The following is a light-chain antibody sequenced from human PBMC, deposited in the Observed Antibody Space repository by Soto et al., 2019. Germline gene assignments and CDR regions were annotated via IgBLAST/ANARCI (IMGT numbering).Light chain of an antibody. V-gene: IGKV1-33*01. J-gene: IGKJ3*01. CDR3: QQYDNLLFP. CDR1: QDISNY. CDR2: DAS. Sequence: DIQMTQSPSSLSASVGDRVTITCQASQDISNYLNWYQQKPGKSPKLLIYDASNLGKGVPPRFRGSGSGPDFTFTISSLQSEDVATYHCQQYDNLLFPFGPGTKVDIK.